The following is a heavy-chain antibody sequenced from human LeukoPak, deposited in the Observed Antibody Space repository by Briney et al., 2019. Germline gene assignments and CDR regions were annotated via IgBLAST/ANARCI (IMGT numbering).Heavy chain of an antibody. J-gene: IGHJ6*02. V-gene: IGHV4-39*01. CDR2: IYYSGST. CDR1: GGSISSSSYY. Sequence: SETLSLTCTVSGGSISSSSYYWGWIRQPPGKGLEWIGSIYYSGSTYYNPSLKSRVTISVDTSKNQFSLKLSSVTAADTAVYYCARLDFDCLLTDYYGMDVWGQGTTVTVSS. CDR3: ARLDFDCLLTDYYGMDV. D-gene: IGHD3-9*01.